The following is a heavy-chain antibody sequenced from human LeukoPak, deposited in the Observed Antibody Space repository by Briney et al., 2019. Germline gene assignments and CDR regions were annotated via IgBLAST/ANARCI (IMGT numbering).Heavy chain of an antibody. CDR3: ARAPRPNPYNWFDP. CDR1: GGSISSSSYY. J-gene: IGHJ5*02. V-gene: IGHV4-39*01. CDR2: VYYSGCT. Sequence: SETLSLTCTASGGSISSSSYYWGWIREPPGKRLEWIGSVYYSGCTYYNPSLKSRVTISVDTSKNQFSLKLSSVTAADTAVYYCARAPRPNPYNWFDPWGQGTLVTVSS.